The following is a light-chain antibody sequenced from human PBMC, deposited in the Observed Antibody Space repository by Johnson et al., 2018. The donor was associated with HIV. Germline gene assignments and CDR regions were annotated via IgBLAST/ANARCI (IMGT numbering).Light chain of an antibody. Sequence: QSVLTQPPSVSAAPGQKVTISCSGSSSNIGNNYVSWYQQLPGTAPKLLIYENNKRPSGIPDRFSGSKSGTSATLGITGLQTGDEADYYCGTWDSILSAGEVFGTGTKVTVL. CDR2: ENN. CDR3: GTWDSILSAGEV. CDR1: SSNIGNNY. V-gene: IGLV1-51*02. J-gene: IGLJ1*01.